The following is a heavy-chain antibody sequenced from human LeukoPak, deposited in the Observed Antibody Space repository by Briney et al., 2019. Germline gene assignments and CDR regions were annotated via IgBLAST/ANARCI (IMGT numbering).Heavy chain of an antibody. V-gene: IGHV1-18*01. Sequence: ASVKVSCKASGYTFTSYGISWVRQAPGQGLEWMGWISGYNGNTIYAQKFQGRVTMTTDTSTNTAYMELRSLRSDDTAVYYCAKVRGGYYDSSFDYWGQGTLVTVSS. CDR3: AKVRGGYYDSSFDY. D-gene: IGHD3-22*01. CDR2: ISGYNGNT. J-gene: IGHJ4*02. CDR1: GYTFTSYG.